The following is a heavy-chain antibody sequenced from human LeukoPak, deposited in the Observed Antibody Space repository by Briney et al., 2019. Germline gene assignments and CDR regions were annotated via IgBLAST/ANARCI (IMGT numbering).Heavy chain of an antibody. CDR2: INHSGST. CDR3: ARGPPRGTMIVVVMPHAFDI. V-gene: IGHV4-34*01. D-gene: IGHD3-22*01. CDR1: DGSFSGYY. Sequence: SETLSLTCAVYDGSFSGYYWSWIRQPPGKGLEWIGEINHSGSTNYNPSLKSRVTIPVDTSKNQFSLKLSSVTAADTAVYCCARGPPRGTMIVVVMPHAFDIWGQGTMVTVSS. J-gene: IGHJ3*02.